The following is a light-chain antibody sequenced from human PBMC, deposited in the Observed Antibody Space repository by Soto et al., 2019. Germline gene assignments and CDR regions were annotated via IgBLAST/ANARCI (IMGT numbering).Light chain of an antibody. CDR2: KIS. CDR3: IQSTQFQGT. CDR1: ESLVDSDGNTY. V-gene: IGKV2-24*01. Sequence: IVLTQTPLYSTVTLGQPVSISCRSSESLVDSDGNTYLSWLHQRPGQPPRLLLYKISNRLSGVPDRFGGRGALTGFTLRTSGVEADDAGLYFCIQSTQFQGTFGQGTRVDIK. J-gene: IGKJ1*01.